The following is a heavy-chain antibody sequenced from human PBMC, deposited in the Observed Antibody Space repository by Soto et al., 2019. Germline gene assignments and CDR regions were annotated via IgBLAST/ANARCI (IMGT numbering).Heavy chain of an antibody. V-gene: IGHV4-34*01. CDR2: MNHSGST. J-gene: IGHJ4*02. CDR1: GGSLSDYY. D-gene: IGHD3-16*02. Sequence: PSETLSLTCAVYGGSLSDYYWNWIRQPPGKGLEWIGEMNHSGSTHYNPSLKSRVTISVDTSKNQFSLKLSSVTSADTAVYYCASGYDYVWGSYRPLDYWGQGTLVTVSS. CDR3: ASGYDYVWGSYRPLDY.